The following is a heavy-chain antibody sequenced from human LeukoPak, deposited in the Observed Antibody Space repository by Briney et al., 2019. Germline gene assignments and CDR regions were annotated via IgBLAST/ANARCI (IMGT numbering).Heavy chain of an antibody. CDR1: GFTFSSYA. CDR2: ISYDGSNK. Sequence: GGSLRLSCAASGFTFSSYAMHWVRQAPGKGLEWVADISYDGSNKYYADSVKGRFTISRDNSKNTLYLQMNSLRAEDTAVYYCARVQEWLTYYFDYWGQGTLVTVSS. J-gene: IGHJ4*02. V-gene: IGHV3-30*04. D-gene: IGHD6-19*01. CDR3: ARVQEWLTYYFDY.